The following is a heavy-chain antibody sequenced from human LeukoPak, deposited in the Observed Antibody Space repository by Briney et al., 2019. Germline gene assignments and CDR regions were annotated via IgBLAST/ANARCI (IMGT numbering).Heavy chain of an antibody. CDR3: AKDHANTPVVTN. D-gene: IGHD2-21*02. CDR2: IRSDGSNK. CDR1: GFSFSSYG. J-gene: IGHJ4*02. V-gene: IGHV3-30*02. Sequence: GGSLRLSCAGSGFSFSSYGMHWVRQAPGKGLEWMAFIRSDGSNKYYADSVKGRFTISRDNSKNTLYLQMNSLRAEDTAVYYCAKDHANTPVVTNWGQGILVSVSS.